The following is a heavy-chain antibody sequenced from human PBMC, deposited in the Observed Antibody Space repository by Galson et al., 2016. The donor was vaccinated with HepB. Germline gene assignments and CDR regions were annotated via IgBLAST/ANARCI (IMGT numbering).Heavy chain of an antibody. D-gene: IGHD2-15*01. J-gene: IGHJ3*01. CDR2: INPATGAT. V-gene: IGHV1-2*02. CDR3: ARSVRETRIV. Sequence: SVKVSCKVSGNTFTGYYIHWVRQAPGQGLEWMGWINPATGATNYAQSFRGRVTMTRDRSVSTAYMELSSLRSDDTATFYCARSVRETRIVWGPGTMVTVSS. CDR1: GNTFTGYY.